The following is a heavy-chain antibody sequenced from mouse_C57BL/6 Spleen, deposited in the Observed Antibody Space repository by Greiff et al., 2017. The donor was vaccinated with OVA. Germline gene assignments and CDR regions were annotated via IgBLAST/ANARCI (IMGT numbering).Heavy chain of an antibody. CDR2: IYPGDGDT. CDR3: ARRFITRNYFDY. Sequence: QVQLQQSGAELVKPGASVKISCKASGYAFSSYWMNWVKQRPGKGLEWIGQIYPGDGDTNYNGKFKGKATLTADKSSSTAYMQLSSLTSEDSAVYFCARRFITRNYFDYWGQGTTLTVSS. CDR1: GYAFSSYW. D-gene: IGHD1-1*01. J-gene: IGHJ2*01. V-gene: IGHV1-80*01.